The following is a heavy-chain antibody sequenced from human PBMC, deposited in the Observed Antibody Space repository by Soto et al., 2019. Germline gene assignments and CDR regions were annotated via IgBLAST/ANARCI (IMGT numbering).Heavy chain of an antibody. V-gene: IGHV1-8*01. CDR3: ARDRPRGSGIAARPIQCHYCGMDV. J-gene: IGHJ6*02. Sequence: ASVKVSCKASGYTFTIYDINWVRQATGQGLEWMGWMNPNSGNTGYAQKFQGRVTMARDTSITTAYMELSGLRYDDTAVYYCARDRPRGSGIAARPIQCHYCGMDVWGQGTTVTVSS. D-gene: IGHD6-6*01. CDR1: GYTFTIYD. CDR2: MNPNSGNT.